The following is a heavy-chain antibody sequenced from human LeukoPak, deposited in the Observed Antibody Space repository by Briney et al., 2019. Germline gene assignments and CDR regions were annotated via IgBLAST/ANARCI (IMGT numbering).Heavy chain of an antibody. J-gene: IGHJ6*02. CDR1: GFTFDDYA. D-gene: IGHD4-17*01. CDR3: AKEYHGIHGDPSFWVYGMDV. CDR2: ISGDGGST. Sequence: GGSLRLSCAASGFTFDDYAMHWVRQAPGKGLEWVSLISGDGGSTYYADSVKGRFTISRDNSKNSLYLQLNSLRTEDTALYYCAKEYHGIHGDPSFWVYGMDVWGQGTAVTVSS. V-gene: IGHV3-43*02.